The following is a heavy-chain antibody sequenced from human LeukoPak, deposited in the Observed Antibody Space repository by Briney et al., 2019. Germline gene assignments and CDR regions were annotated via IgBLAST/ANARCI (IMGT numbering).Heavy chain of an antibody. CDR3: AKHRELWSAPAPFDI. CDR2: IYYSGTT. Sequence: NPSETLSLTCSVSGDSISSLYWSWIRQPPGKGLEWIGYIYYSGTTKYSPSLKSRVIISVDTSKNQFSLSLSSVTAADTAIYYCAKHRELWSAPAPFDIWGQGTMVTVSS. J-gene: IGHJ3*02. CDR1: GDSISSLY. V-gene: IGHV4-59*08. D-gene: IGHD3-16*01.